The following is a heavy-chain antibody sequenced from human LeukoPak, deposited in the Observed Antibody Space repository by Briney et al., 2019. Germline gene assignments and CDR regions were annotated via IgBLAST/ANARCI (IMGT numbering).Heavy chain of an antibody. CDR1: GGSISSYY. J-gene: IGHJ3*02. Sequence: PSETLSLTCTVSGGSISSYYWSWIRQPAGKGLEWIGRIYTSGSTNYNPSLKSRVTMSVDTSKNQFSLKLSSVTAADTAVYYCARGYSSSWYWSAFDIWGQGTMVTVSS. D-gene: IGHD6-13*01. CDR3: ARGYSSSWYWSAFDI. CDR2: IYTSGST. V-gene: IGHV4-4*07.